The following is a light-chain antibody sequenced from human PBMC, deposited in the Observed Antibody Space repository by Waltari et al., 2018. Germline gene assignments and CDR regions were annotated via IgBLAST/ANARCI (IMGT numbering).Light chain of an antibody. J-gene: IGLJ3*02. Sequence: WYQHKPGQSPLLVMYQDTKRPSGIPERCSGSKSGNAATLTISGTQAMDEADYYCQALGTGAWVFGGGTKLTVL. CDR3: QALGTGAWV. V-gene: IGLV3-1*01. CDR2: QDT.